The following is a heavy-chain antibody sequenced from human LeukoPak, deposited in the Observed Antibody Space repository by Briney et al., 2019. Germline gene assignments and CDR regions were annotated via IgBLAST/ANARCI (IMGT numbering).Heavy chain of an antibody. CDR3: ARDANFGELLYHTEDLFDF. J-gene: IGHJ4*02. D-gene: IGHD3-10*01. CDR2: INPNSGAT. V-gene: IGHV1-2*02. CDR1: GYTFRDYF. Sequence: ASVKVSCKASGYTFRDYFLHWVRQAPGQGLEWMGWINPNSGATNYAQNFQGRVTMTRDPSISTAYMELSRLRYDDTAVYYCARDANFGELLYHTEDLFDFWGQGTPVTVSS.